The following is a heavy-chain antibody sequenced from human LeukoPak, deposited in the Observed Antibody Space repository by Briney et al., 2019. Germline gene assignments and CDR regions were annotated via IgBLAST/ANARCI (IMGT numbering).Heavy chain of an antibody. J-gene: IGHJ4*02. CDR2: IKQDGTEK. Sequence: PGGSLRLSCAASGFPFSTYLMTWVRQAPGKGLEWVANIKQDGTEKYYVDSVKGRFSISRDNANNSLYLQMSSLRAEDTAVYYCASERPSSSWYDYWGQGTLVTVSS. CDR1: GFPFSTYL. D-gene: IGHD6-13*01. CDR3: ASERPSSSWYDY. V-gene: IGHV3-7*01.